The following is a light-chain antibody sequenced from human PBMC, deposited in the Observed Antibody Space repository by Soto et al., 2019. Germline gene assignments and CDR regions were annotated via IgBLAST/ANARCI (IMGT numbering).Light chain of an antibody. CDR1: QTISSD. CDR3: QQYNDWPFLT. J-gene: IGKJ4*01. V-gene: IGKV3-15*01. Sequence: EIVMTQSPATLSVSPGERATLSCRASQTISSDLAWYQQKPVQAPRLLIYAASTRATGVPARFSGSGSGTEFTVTISSLQSEDFAVYYCQQYNDWPFLTFGGGTKVDIK. CDR2: AAS.